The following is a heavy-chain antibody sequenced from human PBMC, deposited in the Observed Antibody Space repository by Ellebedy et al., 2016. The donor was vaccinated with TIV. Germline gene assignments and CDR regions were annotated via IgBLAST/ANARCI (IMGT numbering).Heavy chain of an antibody. V-gene: IGHV3-33*01. CDR1: GFSFSDYG. D-gene: IGHD1-1*01. Sequence: GESLKISCAASGFSFSDYGMHWVRQAPGEGLEWVAFIWYDGTNEYYAASVKGRFTISRDNSKNTLFLQMNSLRVEDTAVYYCVRDLRWDWNGQRIDYWGQGSLVTVSS. CDR2: IWYDGTNE. CDR3: VRDLRWDWNGQRIDY. J-gene: IGHJ4*02.